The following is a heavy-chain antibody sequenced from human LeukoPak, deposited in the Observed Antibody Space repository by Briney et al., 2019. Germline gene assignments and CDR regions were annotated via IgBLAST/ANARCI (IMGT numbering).Heavy chain of an antibody. CDR1: GFTFSSYA. Sequence: GGSLRLSCAASGFTFSSYAMSWVRQAPGKGLKWVSAISGSGGSTYYADSVKGRFTISRDNSKNTLYLQMNSLRAEDTAVYYCAKGHAPWLFLRVGMDVWGQGTTVTVSS. J-gene: IGHJ6*02. D-gene: IGHD3-22*01. CDR2: ISGSGGST. V-gene: IGHV3-23*01. CDR3: AKGHAPWLFLRVGMDV.